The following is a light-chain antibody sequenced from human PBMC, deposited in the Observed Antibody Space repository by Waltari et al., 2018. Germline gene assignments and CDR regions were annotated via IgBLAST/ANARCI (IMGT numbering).Light chain of an antibody. CDR2: EVT. V-gene: IGLV2-18*02. Sequence: QPALTQPPSVSGSPGQSVTISCTGTSSAVGTYDRGSWYQQHPGTAPKLINYEVTNRPSGVPDRFSGSKSGHTASLIISGLQAEDEADYYCSSRTSSSTVIFGGGTKLTVL. CDR1: SSAVGTYDR. CDR3: SSRTSSSTVI. J-gene: IGLJ2*01.